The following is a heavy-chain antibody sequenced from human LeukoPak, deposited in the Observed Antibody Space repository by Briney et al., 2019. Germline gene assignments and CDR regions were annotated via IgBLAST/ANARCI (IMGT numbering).Heavy chain of an antibody. CDR1: GGSMITNTLY. CDR2: MYYNGGGT. V-gene: IGHV4-39*01. CDR3: TRRTYSADMDV. D-gene: IGHD1-7*01. Sequence: SETLSLTCTVSGGSMITNTLYWVWIRQPPGKGLEWIANMYYNGGGTQYNRSLANRVTISVDTSKNQFFLNLSSVTAADTAVYYCTRRTYSADMDVWGQGRTAAVCS. J-gene: IGHJ6*01.